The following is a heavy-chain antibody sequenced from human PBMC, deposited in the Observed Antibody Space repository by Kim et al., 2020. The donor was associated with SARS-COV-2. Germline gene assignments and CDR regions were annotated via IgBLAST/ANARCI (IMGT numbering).Heavy chain of an antibody. CDR2: IYYSGST. CDR3: ARAPSYDFWSGYSNWFDP. CDR1: GGSISSYY. J-gene: IGHJ5*02. D-gene: IGHD3-3*01. V-gene: IGHV4-59*13. Sequence: SETLSLTCTVSGGSISSYYWSWIRQPPGKGLEWIGYIYYSGSTNYNPSLKSRVTISVDTSKNQFSLKLSSVTAADTAVYYCARAPSYDFWSGYSNWFDPWGQGTLVTVSS.